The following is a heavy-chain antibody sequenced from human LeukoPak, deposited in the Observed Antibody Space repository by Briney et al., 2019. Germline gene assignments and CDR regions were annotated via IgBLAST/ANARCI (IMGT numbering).Heavy chain of an antibody. CDR3: ARQGVVPNKAGWYFDL. D-gene: IGHD3-10*01. CDR1: GGSITSSNYF. J-gene: IGHJ2*01. CDR2: FYHSGTI. Sequence: SETLSLTCIVSGGSITSSNYFWGWLRQPPGQGLEWIGGFYHSGTIFYSPSLGSRVAISIDTSKNQFSLRLLSVTAADTAVYYCARQGVVPNKAGWYFDLWGRGTLVTVSS. V-gene: IGHV4-39*01.